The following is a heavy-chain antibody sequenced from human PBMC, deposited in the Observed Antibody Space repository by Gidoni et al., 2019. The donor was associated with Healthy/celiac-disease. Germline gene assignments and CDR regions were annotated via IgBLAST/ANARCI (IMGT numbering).Heavy chain of an antibody. CDR1: GYTFTSYY. CDR2: INPSGGST. Sequence: QVQLVQSGAEVKKPGASVKVSCKASGYTFTSYYMHWERQAPGQGLEWMGIINPSGGSTSYAQKLQGRVTMTRDTSTSTVYMELSSLRSEDTAVYYCARDGGILWFGELPKNDAFDIWGQGTMVTVSS. J-gene: IGHJ3*02. D-gene: IGHD3-10*01. V-gene: IGHV1-46*04. CDR3: ARDGGILWFGELPKNDAFDI.